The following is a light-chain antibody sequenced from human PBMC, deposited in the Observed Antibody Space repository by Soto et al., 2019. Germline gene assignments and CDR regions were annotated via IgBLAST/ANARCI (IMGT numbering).Light chain of an antibody. CDR1: QRITTY. CDR2: TSG. Sequence: DIHMTQSPSSLSASVGDRVTVSCRASQRITTYVNWYQLKPGEAPKLLITTSGTLQRGVPSRFSGSGSGTDFTLTISSLQPADFATYFCQQTYSTPYTFGQGTKLEIK. CDR3: QQTYSTPYT. V-gene: IGKV1-39*01. J-gene: IGKJ2*01.